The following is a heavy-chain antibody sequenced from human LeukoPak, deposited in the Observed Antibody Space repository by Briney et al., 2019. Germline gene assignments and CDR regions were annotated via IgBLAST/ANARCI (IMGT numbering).Heavy chain of an antibody. CDR1: GFLFSTYT. V-gene: IGHV3-21*01. D-gene: IGHD4-23*01. CDR2: ITGSSINI. Sequence: PGGSLRLSCAASGFLFSTYTMNWVRQAPGKGLEWVSSITGSSINIYYADSVKGRFTISRDNAKNSLYLQMNSLRAEDTAVYYCARGHTVVQREDTLDYWGQGTLVTVSS. J-gene: IGHJ4*02. CDR3: ARGHTVVQREDTLDY.